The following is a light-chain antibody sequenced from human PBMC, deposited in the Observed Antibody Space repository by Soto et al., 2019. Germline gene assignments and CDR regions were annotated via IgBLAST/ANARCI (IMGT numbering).Light chain of an antibody. J-gene: IGKJ1*01. CDR2: GAS. CDR1: QSVDSSY. CDR3: QQYNSYWT. Sequence: EIVWTQSPGTLSLSPGERATLSCRASQSVDSSYLAWYHQRPGQAPRLLIYGASTRATGIPARFSGSGSGTEFTLTISSLQSDDFATYYCQQYNSYWTFGQGTKVDIK. V-gene: IGKV3-15*01.